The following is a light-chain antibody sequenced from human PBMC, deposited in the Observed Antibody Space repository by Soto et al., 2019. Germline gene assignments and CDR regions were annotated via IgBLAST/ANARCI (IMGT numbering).Light chain of an antibody. Sequence: QSDLSQAGSVSRSPGQSVTISCTGTSSDVGGYNYVSWYQQHPGKAPKLMIYDVSKRPSGVPDRFSGSKSGNTASLTISGLQAEDEADYYCCSYAGSYTFYVFGTGTKVTVL. J-gene: IGLJ1*01. CDR1: SSDVGGYNY. V-gene: IGLV2-11*01. CDR3: CSYAGSYTFYV. CDR2: DVS.